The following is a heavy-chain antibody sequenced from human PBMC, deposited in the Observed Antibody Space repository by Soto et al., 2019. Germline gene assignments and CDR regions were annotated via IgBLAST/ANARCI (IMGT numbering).Heavy chain of an antibody. CDR3: VRDPWWLSTTVATFYFDS. V-gene: IGHV3-30*19. Sequence: QVQLVESGGGVVQPGRSLRLSCIASGFTFRNFRMHWVRQAPGTGLEWVAVISSDGGKTYYAASVKGRLTISRDTSTITLYLEMNSLRPDNMAAYYCVRDPWWLSTTVATFYFDSWGQGTQVSVSS. J-gene: IGHJ4*02. D-gene: IGHD2-15*01. CDR2: ISSDGGKT. CDR1: GFTFRNFR.